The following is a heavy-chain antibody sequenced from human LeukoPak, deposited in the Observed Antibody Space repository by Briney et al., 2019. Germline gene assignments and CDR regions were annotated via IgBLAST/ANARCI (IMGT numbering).Heavy chain of an antibody. J-gene: IGHJ1*01. CDR3: ARYFRVGEPFES. CDR1: GFTFSNYW. Sequence: GGSLRLSCAASGFTFSNYWMHRVRQAPGKGLVWVSRINSDGSGTSHADSVEGRFTISRDNAKTTLYLQMISLRADDTAVYYCARYFRVGEPFESWGQGTLVTVSS. V-gene: IGHV3-74*01. D-gene: IGHD3-16*01. CDR2: INSDGSGT.